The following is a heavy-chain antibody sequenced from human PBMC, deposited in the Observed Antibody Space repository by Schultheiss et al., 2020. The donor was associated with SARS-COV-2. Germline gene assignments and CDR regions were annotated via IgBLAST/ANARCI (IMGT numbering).Heavy chain of an antibody. CDR1: GFTFSSYA. CDR3: ARDEGGNWNYALY. Sequence: GGSLRLSCAASGFTFSSYAISWVRQAPGKGLEWVSAISGSGGSTYYADSVKGRFTISRDNAKNSLYLQMNSLRAEDTAVYYCARDEGGNWNYALYWGQGTLVTVSS. D-gene: IGHD1-7*01. CDR2: ISGSGGST. J-gene: IGHJ4*02. V-gene: IGHV3-23*01.